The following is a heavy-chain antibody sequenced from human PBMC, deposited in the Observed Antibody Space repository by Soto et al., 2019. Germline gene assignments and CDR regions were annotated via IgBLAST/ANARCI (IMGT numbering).Heavy chain of an antibody. CDR2: IYYSGST. CDR1: GGSISSYY. CDR3: ARRAITIFGVVMAFDY. J-gene: IGHJ4*02. D-gene: IGHD3-3*01. V-gene: IGHV4-59*01. Sequence: SETLSLTCTVSGGSISSYYWNWIRQPPGKGLEWIGYIYYSGSTNYNPSLKSRVTISVDTSKNQFSLKLSSVTAADTAVYYCARRAITIFGVVMAFDYWGQGTLVTVSS.